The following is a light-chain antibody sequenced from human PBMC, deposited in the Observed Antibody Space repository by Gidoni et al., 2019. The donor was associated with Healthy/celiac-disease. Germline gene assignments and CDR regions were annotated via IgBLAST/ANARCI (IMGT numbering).Light chain of an antibody. CDR3: QQSYSTPF. Sequence: DIQMTQSPSSLSASVGDRVTITCRASQSISSYLNWYQQKPGKAPKLLIYAASSLQSGVPSRFSRSGSGTAFTLTISSLQPEDFATYYCQQSYSTPFFGPGTKVDIK. J-gene: IGKJ3*01. CDR1: QSISSY. V-gene: IGKV1-39*01. CDR2: AAS.